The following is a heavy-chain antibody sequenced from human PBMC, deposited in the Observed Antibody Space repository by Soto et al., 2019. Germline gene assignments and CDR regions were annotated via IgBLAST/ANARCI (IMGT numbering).Heavy chain of an antibody. CDR2: ISAYNGNT. Sequence: QVLLVQSGAEVKKPGASVKVSCKASGYTFNSYGVIWVRQAPGQGLEWMGLISAYNGNTKYAQNLQGRVTMNIDTTTSSAYLEVRSLRSDDTAIYYCARYFWSGQLPFYFDQWGQGTLVTVSS. V-gene: IGHV1-18*01. D-gene: IGHD3-3*01. CDR1: GYTFNSYG. J-gene: IGHJ4*02. CDR3: ARYFWSGQLPFYFDQ.